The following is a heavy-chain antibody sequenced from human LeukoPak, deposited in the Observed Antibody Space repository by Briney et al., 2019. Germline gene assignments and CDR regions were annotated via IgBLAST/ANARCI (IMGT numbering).Heavy chain of an antibody. D-gene: IGHD6-13*01. CDR1: GGSIRNYY. CDR3: ARHVAPGMDYFDY. CDR2: IYYTGST. Sequence: SETLSLTCTVSGGSIRNYYWTWIRQPPGKGLEWIGYIYYTGSTNYNPSLKSRITISVDTSNNQFSLKLSSVTAADTAVYHCARHVAPGMDYFDYWGQGTLVTVSS. V-gene: IGHV4-59*08. J-gene: IGHJ4*02.